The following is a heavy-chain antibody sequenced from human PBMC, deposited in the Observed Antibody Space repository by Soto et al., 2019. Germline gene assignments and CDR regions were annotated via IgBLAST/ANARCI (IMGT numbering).Heavy chain of an antibody. CDR2: IYYSGST. J-gene: IGHJ5*02. CDR1: CGSITSYH. V-gene: IGHV4-59*01. D-gene: IGHD3-10*01. CDR3: ARDSVKGYYGSGSYSWFDP. Sequence: PSETLSLPSNPSCGSITSYHWSWIRQPPGKGQEWIGYIYYSGSTNYNPSLKSRVTISVDTSKNQFSLKLSSVTAADTAVYYCARDSVKGYYGSGSYSWFDPWGQGTLVTVSS.